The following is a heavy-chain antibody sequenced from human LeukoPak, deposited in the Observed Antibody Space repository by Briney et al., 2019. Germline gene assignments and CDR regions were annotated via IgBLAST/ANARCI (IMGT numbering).Heavy chain of an antibody. D-gene: IGHD6-13*01. CDR3: ARRIAATGRKYFDY. CDR2: IKHDGSDT. V-gene: IGHV3-7*05. Sequence: GGSLRLSCAASGFTFSGYWMSWVRQAPGKGLEWVANIKHDGSDTNYVDSVKGRFTISRDNAKHSLYLQMNSLRAEDTAMYYCARRIAATGRKYFDYWGQGTLVTVSS. CDR1: GFTFSGYW. J-gene: IGHJ4*02.